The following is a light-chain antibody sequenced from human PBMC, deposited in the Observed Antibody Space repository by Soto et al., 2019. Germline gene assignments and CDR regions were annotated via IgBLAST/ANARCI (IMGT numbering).Light chain of an antibody. V-gene: IGKV1-5*03. CDR3: QQYSRLWS. J-gene: IGKJ1*01. CDR1: ESISTW. Sequence: DIQMTQSPSSLSASVGYRGTITCRASESISTWLAWYQQKPGKAPKLLIYGASSLESGVPPRFSGDGSETEFTLTISSLQRDDFGNYYCQQYSRLWSFGQGTKVEIE. CDR2: GAS.